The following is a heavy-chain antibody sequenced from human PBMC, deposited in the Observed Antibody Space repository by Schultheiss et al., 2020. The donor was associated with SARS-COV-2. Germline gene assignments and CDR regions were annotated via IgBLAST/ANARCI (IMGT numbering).Heavy chain of an antibody. Sequence: VSLRLSCAASGFTFSGSAIHWVRQAPGKGLEWVSRTNTDGSTTNYADFVKGRFTISRDNAKNTLYLQMNSLRAEDTAVYYCVSGWYSSSWHRAEYFQHWGQGTLVTVSS. J-gene: IGHJ1*01. CDR1: GFTFSGSA. V-gene: IGHV3-74*01. D-gene: IGHD6-13*01. CDR2: TNTDGSTT. CDR3: VSGWYSSSWHRAEYFQH.